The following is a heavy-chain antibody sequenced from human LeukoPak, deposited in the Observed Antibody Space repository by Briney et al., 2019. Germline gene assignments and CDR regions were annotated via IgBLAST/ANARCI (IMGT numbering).Heavy chain of an antibody. J-gene: IGHJ4*02. D-gene: IGHD6-6*01. Sequence: GGSLRLSCAASGLTFSSQWMTWVRQAPGKGPEWVANIEGDGGKKFYVDSVEGRFTISRDNAENSLYLQMNSLRVEDTAVYYCARGDTVAARPGRFDYWGQGTLVTVSS. CDR2: IEGDGGKK. CDR1: GLTFSSQW. V-gene: IGHV3-7*02. CDR3: ARGDTVAARPGRFDY.